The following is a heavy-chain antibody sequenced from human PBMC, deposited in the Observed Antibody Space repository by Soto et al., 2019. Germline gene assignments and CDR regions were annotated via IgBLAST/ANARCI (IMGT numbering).Heavy chain of an antibody. J-gene: IGHJ2*01. CDR1: GFTFSSYW. D-gene: IGHD3-3*01. CDR3: ARDSDFWSGYYFPTGYFDL. V-gene: IGHV3-7*01. CDR2: IKQDGSEK. Sequence: EVQLVESGGGLVQPGGSLRLSCAASGFTFSSYWMSWVRQAPGKGLEWVANIKQDGSEKYYVDSVKGRFTISRDNAKNSLYLKMNSLRAEDTAVYYCARDSDFWSGYYFPTGYFDLWGRGTLVTVSS.